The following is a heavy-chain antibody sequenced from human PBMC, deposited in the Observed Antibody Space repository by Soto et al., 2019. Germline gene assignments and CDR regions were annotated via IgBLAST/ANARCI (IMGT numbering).Heavy chain of an antibody. D-gene: IGHD1-26*01. Sequence: GASVKVSCKASGYTFTSYYMHWVRQAPGQGLEWMGIINPSGGSTSYAQKFQGRVTMTRDTSTSTVYMELSSLRSEDTAVYYCARDLSFREWELLGGLDYWGQGTLVTVSS. V-gene: IGHV1-46*01. CDR1: GYTFTSYY. CDR2: INPSGGST. CDR3: ARDLSFREWELLGGLDY. J-gene: IGHJ4*02.